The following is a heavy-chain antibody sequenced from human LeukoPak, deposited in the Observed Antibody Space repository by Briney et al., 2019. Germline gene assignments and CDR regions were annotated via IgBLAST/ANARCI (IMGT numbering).Heavy chain of an antibody. CDR1: GGSFSGYY. CDR3: ARVTDGQGWFDP. J-gene: IGHJ5*02. V-gene: IGHV4-34*01. CDR2: INHSGST. Sequence: SETLSLTCAVYGGSFSGYYWSWIRQPPGKGLEWIGEINHSGSTNYNPSLKSRVTISVDTSKNQFSLKLSSVTAADTAVYYCARVTDGQGWFDPWGQGTLVTVSS.